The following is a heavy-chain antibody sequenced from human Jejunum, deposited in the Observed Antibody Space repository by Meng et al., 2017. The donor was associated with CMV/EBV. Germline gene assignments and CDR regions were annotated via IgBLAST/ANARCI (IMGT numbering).Heavy chain of an antibody. CDR3: ARLFWSGDIYFDF. CDR2: IYYFRGGT. CDR1: GATSNAGGQF. J-gene: IGHJ4*02. V-gene: IGHV4-31*02. Sequence: SGATSNAGGQFWSWIRQSPGKGLEWIGNIYYFRGGTTYNPSFQSRVSISIDTSKTQFSLKLTSVTAADTAVYYCARLFWSGDIYFDFWGQGTLVTVSS. D-gene: IGHD3-3*01.